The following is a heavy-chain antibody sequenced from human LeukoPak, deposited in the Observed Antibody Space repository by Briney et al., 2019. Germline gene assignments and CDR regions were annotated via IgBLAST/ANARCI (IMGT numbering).Heavy chain of an antibody. Sequence: TGRSLRLSCAASGFTFNTYAMHWVRQAPGKGLEWVAVISYDGNKKYYADSVKGRFTISRDNSKNTLYLQMNSLRAEDTAVYYCARDSSDWLQLDYWGQGTLVTVSS. CDR3: ARDSSDWLQLDY. CDR2: ISYDGNKK. V-gene: IGHV3-30-3*01. CDR1: GFTFNTYA. D-gene: IGHD3-9*01. J-gene: IGHJ4*02.